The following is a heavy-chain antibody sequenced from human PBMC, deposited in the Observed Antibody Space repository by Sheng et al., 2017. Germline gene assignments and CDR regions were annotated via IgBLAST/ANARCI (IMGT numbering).Heavy chain of an antibody. D-gene: IGHD3-9*01. CDR3: ARDRGRTGNLPRSWYFDL. J-gene: IGHJ2*01. V-gene: IGHV4-38-2*02. CDR2: INPSANT. CDR1: GYSISSGYY. Sequence: QVQLQESGPGLVKPSETLSLTCAVSGYSISSGYYWGWIRQPPGKGLEWIGSINPSANTYYNPSLKSRVIISVDMSRNHVSLKLSSVTAADTAVYFCARDRGRTGNLPRSWYFDLWGRGTLVTVSS.